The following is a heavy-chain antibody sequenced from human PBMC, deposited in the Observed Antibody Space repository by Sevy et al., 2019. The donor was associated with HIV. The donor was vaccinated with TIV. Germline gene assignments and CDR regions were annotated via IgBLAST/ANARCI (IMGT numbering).Heavy chain of an antibody. Sequence: SQTLSLTCTVSGGSINSDHWNWIRQPPGKGLEWIGYVYYIGGTNYNPSLKNRVTISVDRTKNQFSLKRTSVTAADTAVYYCARRNDFAIWGQGTMVTVSS. CDR1: GGSINSDH. J-gene: IGHJ3*02. V-gene: IGHV4-59*08. CDR2: VYYIGGT. CDR3: ARRNDFAI.